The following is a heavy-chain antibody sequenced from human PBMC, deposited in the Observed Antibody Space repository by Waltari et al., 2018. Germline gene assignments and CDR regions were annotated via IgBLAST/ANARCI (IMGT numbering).Heavy chain of an antibody. Sequence: QLQLQESGPGLGKPSETLSLPCNVSAGSITSNRHYWAWIRQPPGQGLEWISTVSYNGATYSSPSLKSRVTVSRDTSKNHLSLKLGSVTAADTAVYYCATYIGASIGTAACDVWGQGTMVTVSS. J-gene: IGHJ3*01. V-gene: IGHV4-39*02. CDR1: AGSITSNRHY. D-gene: IGHD5-12*01. CDR2: VSYNGAT. CDR3: ATYIGASIGTAACDV.